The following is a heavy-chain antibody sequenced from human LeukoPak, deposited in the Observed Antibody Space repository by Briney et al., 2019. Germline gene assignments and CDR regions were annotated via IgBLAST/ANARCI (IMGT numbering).Heavy chain of an antibody. Sequence: GGSLRLSCAASTFTFSSYAMHWVRQAPGKGLEWVAVTSYDGSNKYYADSVKGRFTISRDNSNNTLYLQMNSLRAEDTAVYYCARDRIAVAGIFDYWGPGTLVTVSS. V-gene: IGHV3-30-3*01. D-gene: IGHD6-19*01. J-gene: IGHJ4*02. CDR3: ARDRIAVAGIFDY. CDR2: TSYDGSNK. CDR1: TFTFSSYA.